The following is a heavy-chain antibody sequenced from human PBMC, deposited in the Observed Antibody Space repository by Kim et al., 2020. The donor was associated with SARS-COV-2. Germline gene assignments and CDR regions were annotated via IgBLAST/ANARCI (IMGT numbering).Heavy chain of an antibody. V-gene: IGHV3-73*01. CDR2: IRSKANSYAT. J-gene: IGHJ4*02. Sequence: GGSLRLSCAASGFTFSGSAMHWVRQASGKGLEWVGRIRSKANSYATAYAASVKGRFTISRDDSKNTAYLQMNSLKTEDTAVYYCTSPYCSSTSCRFDYWGQGTLVTVSS. CDR1: GFTFSGSA. D-gene: IGHD2-2*01. CDR3: TSPYCSSTSCRFDY.